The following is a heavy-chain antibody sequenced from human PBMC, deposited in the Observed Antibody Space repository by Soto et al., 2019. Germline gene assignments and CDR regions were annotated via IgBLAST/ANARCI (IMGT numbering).Heavy chain of an antibody. J-gene: IGHJ4*02. V-gene: IGHV4-30-4*01. D-gene: IGHD1-20*01. CDR3: ASCVVNSVYFDY. CDR2: IYYSGST. Sequence: QVQLQESGPGLVKPSQTLSLTCTVSGGSISSGYYYWSWIRQPPGKGLEWIGYIYYSGSTYYNPSLKSRGSISVDTSKNQLSLKVSSVTAADTAVYYCASCVVNSVYFDYWGQGTLVTVSS. CDR1: GGSISSGYYY.